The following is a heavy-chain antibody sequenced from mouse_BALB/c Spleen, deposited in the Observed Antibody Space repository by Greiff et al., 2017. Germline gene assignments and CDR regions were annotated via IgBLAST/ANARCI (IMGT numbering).Heavy chain of an antibody. V-gene: IGHV2-4-1*01. CDR2: IWSGGST. CDR1: GFSLTSYG. Sequence: QVQLKESGPGLVQPSQSLSITCTVSGFSLTSYGVHWVRQSPGKGLEWLGVIWSGGSTDYNAAFISRLSISKDNSKSQVFFKMNSLQADDTAIYYCARMRYYGSRDAMDYWGQGTLVTVSA. J-gene: IGHJ3*01. CDR3: ARMRYYGSRDAMDY. D-gene: IGHD1-1*01.